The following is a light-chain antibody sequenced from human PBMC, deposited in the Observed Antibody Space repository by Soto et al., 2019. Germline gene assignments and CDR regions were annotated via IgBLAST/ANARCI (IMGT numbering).Light chain of an antibody. CDR1: QSISSY. CDR2: AAS. Sequence: DIQMTQSPSSLSASVGDRVTITCRASQSISSYLNWYQQKPGKAPKLLIYAASSLQSVVPSRFSGSGSGTDFTLTISRLQPEDFATYYCQQSYSSWTFGQGTKVEIK. V-gene: IGKV1-39*01. CDR3: QQSYSSWT. J-gene: IGKJ1*01.